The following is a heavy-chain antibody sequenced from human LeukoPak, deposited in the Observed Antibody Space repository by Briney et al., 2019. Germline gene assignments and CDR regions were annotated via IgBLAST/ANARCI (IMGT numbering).Heavy chain of an antibody. Sequence: PSETLSLTCTASGGSISSYYWSWIRQPAGKGLEWIGRIYTSGSTNYNPSLKSRVTISVDKSKNQFSLKLSSVTAADTAVYYCARVPPGSLGPLQFGYFDYWGQGTLVTVSS. CDR2: IYTSGST. CDR3: ARVPPGSLGPLQFGYFDY. V-gene: IGHV4-4*07. CDR1: GGSISSYY. J-gene: IGHJ4*02. D-gene: IGHD1-26*01.